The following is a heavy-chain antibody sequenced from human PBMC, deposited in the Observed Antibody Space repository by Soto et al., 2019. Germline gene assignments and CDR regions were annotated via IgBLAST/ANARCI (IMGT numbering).Heavy chain of an antibody. D-gene: IGHD2-2*01. J-gene: IGHJ6*02. CDR2: IWYDGSNK. CDR1: GFTFSSYG. CDR3: ERERAAASYYYYYYGMDV. V-gene: IGHV3-33*01. Sequence: QVQLVESGGGVVQPGRSLRLSCAASGFTFSSYGMHWVRQAPGKGLEWLAVIWYDGSNKYYADSVQGRFTISRDNSKNTLYLQLNSLSAEDTAVYYCERERAAASYYYYYYGMDVWGQGTTVTVSS.